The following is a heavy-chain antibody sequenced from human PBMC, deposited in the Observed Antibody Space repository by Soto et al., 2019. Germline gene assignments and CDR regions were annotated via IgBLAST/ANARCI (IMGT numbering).Heavy chain of an antibody. J-gene: IGHJ5*02. CDR2: IYWDDDK. Sequence: SGPTLVKPTQTLTLTCTFSGFSLSTSGVGVGWIRQPPGKALEWLALIYWDDDKRYSPSLKSRLTITKDTSKKQVVLTMTNMDPVDTATYYCAHRPRIAARRHNWFDPWGQGTLVTVSS. CDR1: GFSLSTSGVG. V-gene: IGHV2-5*02. D-gene: IGHD6-6*01. CDR3: AHRPRIAARRHNWFDP.